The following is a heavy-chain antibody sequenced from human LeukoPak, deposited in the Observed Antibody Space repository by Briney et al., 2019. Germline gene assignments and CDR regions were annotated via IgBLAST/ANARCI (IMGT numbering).Heavy chain of an antibody. CDR1: GYTFTGYY. D-gene: IGHD5-18*01. CDR3: ARDWPARGYSYDYYFDY. CDR2: INPHSGDT. Sequence: GASVKVSCKASGYTFTGYYIHWVRQAPGQGLEWMGWINPHSGDTNYAQKFQGRVTMTRDTSISTVYMELSRLRSDDTAVYYCARDWPARGYSYDYYFDYWGQGTLVTVSS. J-gene: IGHJ4*02. V-gene: IGHV1-2*02.